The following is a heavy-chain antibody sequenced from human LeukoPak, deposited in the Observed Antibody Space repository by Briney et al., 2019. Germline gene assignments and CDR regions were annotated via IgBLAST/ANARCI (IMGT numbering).Heavy chain of an antibody. D-gene: IGHD2-2*01. CDR1: GGTFSSYA. CDR3: ARDVVPAAIVNWFDP. CDR2: VIPIFGTA. Sequence: ASVKVSCKASGGTFSSYAISWVRQAPGQGLEWMGGVIPIFGTANYAQKFQGRVTITADESTSTAYMELSSLRSEDTAVYYCARDVVPAAIVNWFDPWGQGTLVTVSS. J-gene: IGHJ5*02. V-gene: IGHV1-69*13.